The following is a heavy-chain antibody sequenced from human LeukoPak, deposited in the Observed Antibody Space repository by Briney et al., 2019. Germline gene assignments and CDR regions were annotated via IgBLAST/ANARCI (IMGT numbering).Heavy chain of an antibody. CDR3: ARGVVDYVWGSYRSFDY. V-gene: IGHV4-30-4*07. D-gene: IGHD3-16*02. CDR2: IYYSGST. Sequence: PSQTLSLTCAVSGGSISSGGYSWSWIRQPPGKGLEWIGYIYYSGSTYYNPSLKSRVTISVDTSKNQFSLKLSSVTAVDTAVYYCARGVVDYVWGSYRSFDYWGQGTLVTVSS. J-gene: IGHJ4*02. CDR1: GGSISSGGYS.